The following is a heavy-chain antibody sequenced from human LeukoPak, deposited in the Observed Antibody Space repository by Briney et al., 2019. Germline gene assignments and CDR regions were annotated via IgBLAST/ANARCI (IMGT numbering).Heavy chain of an antibody. J-gene: IGHJ4*02. CDR3: ARGGGRWNYFDY. V-gene: IGHV4-59*01. D-gene: IGHD3-16*01. Sequence: SETLSLTCAVYGGSFSGYYWSWIRQPPGKGLEWIGYIYYSGSTNYNPSLKSRVTISVDTSKNQFSLKLSSVTAADTAVYYCARGGGRWNYFDYWGQGTLVTVSS. CDR1: GGSFSGYY. CDR2: IYYSGST.